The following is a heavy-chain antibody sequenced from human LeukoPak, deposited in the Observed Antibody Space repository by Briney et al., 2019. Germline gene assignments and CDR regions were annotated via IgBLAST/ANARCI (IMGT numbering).Heavy chain of an antibody. CDR1: GGSISSYY. Sequence: PSETLSLTCTVSGGSISSYYWSWIRQPAGKGLEWIGRIYTSGSTNYNPSLKSRVTMSVDTSKNQFSLKLSSVTAADTAVYYCARTLIAAAGNNWFDPWGQGALVTVSS. D-gene: IGHD6-13*01. CDR2: IYTSGST. CDR3: ARTLIAAAGNNWFDP. J-gene: IGHJ5*02. V-gene: IGHV4-4*07.